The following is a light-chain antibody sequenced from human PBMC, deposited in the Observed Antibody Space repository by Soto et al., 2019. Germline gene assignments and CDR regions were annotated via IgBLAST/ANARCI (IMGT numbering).Light chain of an antibody. CDR3: QQRSSWPRIT. CDR1: QSVSSSY. CDR2: DAS. Sequence: IVLTHSPGTPSSSPGEGATLSYXXXQSVSSSYLAWYQQKPGQAPRLLIYDASNRAPGIPARFSGSGSGTDFTLTISSLEPDDFAVYYCQQRSSWPRITFGQGTRLEIK. J-gene: IGKJ5*01. V-gene: IGKV3-11*01.